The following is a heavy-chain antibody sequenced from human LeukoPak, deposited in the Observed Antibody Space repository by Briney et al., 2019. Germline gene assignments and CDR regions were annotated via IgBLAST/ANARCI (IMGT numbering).Heavy chain of an antibody. V-gene: IGHV6-1*01. D-gene: IGHD6-13*01. J-gene: IGHJ3*02. CDR2: TYYRSKWYN. CDR3: ARDHERYSSSWDRRPYDAFDI. CDR1: GDSVSSNSAA. Sequence: SQTLSLNCAISGDSVSSNSAAWNWIRQSPSRGLEWLGRTYYRSKWYNDYAVSVKSRITINPDTSKNQFSLQLNSVTPEDTAVYYCARDHERYSSSWDRRPYDAFDIWGQGTMVTVSS.